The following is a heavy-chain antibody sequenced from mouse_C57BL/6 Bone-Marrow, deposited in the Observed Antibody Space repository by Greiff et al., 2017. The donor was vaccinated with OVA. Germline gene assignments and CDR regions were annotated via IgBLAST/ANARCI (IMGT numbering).Heavy chain of an antibody. Sequence: QVQLQQSGAELVKPGASVKLSCKASGYTFTSYWMHWVKQRPGQGLEWIGMIHPNSGSTNYNEKFKSKATLTVDKSSSTAYMQLSSLTSEDSAVYYCATITTVVAKHYWGQGTTLTVSS. V-gene: IGHV1-64*01. CDR1: GYTFTSYW. CDR2: IHPNSGST. CDR3: ATITTVVAKHY. D-gene: IGHD1-1*01. J-gene: IGHJ2*01.